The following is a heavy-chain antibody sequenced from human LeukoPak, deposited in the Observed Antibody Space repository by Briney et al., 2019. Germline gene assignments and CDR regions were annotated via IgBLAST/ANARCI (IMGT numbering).Heavy chain of an antibody. CDR2: INHSGST. Sequence: SETLSLTCTVSGGSISRYYWSWIRQPPGKGLEWIGEINHSGSTNYNPSLKSRVTISVDTSKNQFSLKLSSVTAADTAVYYCARGRRWGIAARGRWFDPWGQGTLVTVSS. CDR1: GGSISRYY. J-gene: IGHJ5*02. D-gene: IGHD6-6*01. CDR3: ARGRRWGIAARGRWFDP. V-gene: IGHV4-34*01.